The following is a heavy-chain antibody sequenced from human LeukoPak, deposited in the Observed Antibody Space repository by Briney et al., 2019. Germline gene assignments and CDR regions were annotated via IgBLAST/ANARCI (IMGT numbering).Heavy chain of an antibody. V-gene: IGHV3-23*01. J-gene: IGHJ3*02. CDR3: AKSQFGGVFDGFDI. CDR2: ISGSGAST. D-gene: IGHD3-16*01. CDR1: GFTFSSYA. Sequence: QPAGSLRLSCAASGFTFSSYAMSWVRQAPGKGLEWVSAISGSGASTYYADSVKGRFTISRDNSKNTLYVQMNSLRAEATAVYYCAKSQFGGVFDGFDIWGQGTMVTVS.